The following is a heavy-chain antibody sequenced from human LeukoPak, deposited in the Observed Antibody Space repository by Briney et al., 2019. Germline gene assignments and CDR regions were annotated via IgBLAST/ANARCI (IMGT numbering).Heavy chain of an antibody. J-gene: IGHJ3*02. V-gene: IGHV4-4*07. Sequence: PSETLSLTCTVSGGSINNYYWSWIRQPAGKGLERIGRIYSSGSTNYNPSLRSRVTMSVDTSKSHFSLKLRSVTAADTAMYYCASQGTWYDAFDIWGQGTMVTVSS. CDR3: ASQGTWYDAFDI. CDR2: IYSSGST. D-gene: IGHD6-13*01. CDR1: GGSINNYY.